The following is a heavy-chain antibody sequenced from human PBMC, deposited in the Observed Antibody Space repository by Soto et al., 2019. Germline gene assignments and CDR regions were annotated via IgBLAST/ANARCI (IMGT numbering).Heavy chain of an antibody. CDR2: IYWDGDR. CDR1: GFSLSTGGMG. Sequence: QITLKESGPTLVKPTQTLTLTCTFSGFSLSTGGMGVGWIRQPPGKALEWLALIYWDGDRRYRPSLMSRLTIGKDNFKNQVVPTMTNMAPVEPAPYFRVPRRCGCDCLHSYSAHYYYRIDLLGQGTTVTVSS. V-gene: IGHV2-5*02. J-gene: IGHJ6*02. D-gene: IGHD2-21*02. CDR3: VPRRCGCDCLHSYSAHYYYRIDL.